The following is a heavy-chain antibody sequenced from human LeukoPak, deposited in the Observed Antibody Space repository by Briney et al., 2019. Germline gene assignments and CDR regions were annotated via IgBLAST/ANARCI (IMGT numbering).Heavy chain of an antibody. CDR3: AKEIGSYYDY. D-gene: IGHD3-10*01. V-gene: IGHV3-74*01. J-gene: IGHJ4*02. CDR1: GLTFSTYW. Sequence: GGSLRLSCVASGLTFSTYWMHWVRQAPGKGLEWVSHINSDETNTNYADSVKGRFTISRDNYKNPLYLEMNSLRPEDTALYYCAKEIGSYYDYWGEGILVSVSS. CDR2: INSDETNT.